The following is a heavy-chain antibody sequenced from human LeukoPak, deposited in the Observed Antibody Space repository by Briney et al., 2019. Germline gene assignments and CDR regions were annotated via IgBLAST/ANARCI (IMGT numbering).Heavy chain of an antibody. CDR1: GFTFSSYW. Sequence: GGSLRLSCSASGFTFSSYWMSWVRQAPGKGLEWVANIKQDGSEKYYADSMKGRFTISRDNAKNSLYLQMNSLRAEDTAVYYCARSGTAATMQRIDYWGQGTLVTVSS. V-gene: IGHV3-7*01. CDR2: IKQDGSEK. J-gene: IGHJ4*02. D-gene: IGHD2-15*01. CDR3: ARSGTAATMQRIDY.